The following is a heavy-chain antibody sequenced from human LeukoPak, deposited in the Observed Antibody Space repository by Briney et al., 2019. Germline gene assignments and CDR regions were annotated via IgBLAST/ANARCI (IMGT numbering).Heavy chain of an antibody. D-gene: IGHD3-3*01. J-gene: IGHJ4*02. CDR2: IPYDGSNK. V-gene: IGHV3-30-3*01. CDR3: ARDSGDFWSGYYGRYFDY. CDR1: GFTFSSYA. Sequence: GGSLRLSCAASGFTFSSYAMHWVRQAPGKGLEWVAVIPYDGSNKYYADSVKGRFTISRDNSKNMLYLQMNSLRAEDTAVYYCARDSGDFWSGYYGRYFDYWGQGTLVTVSS.